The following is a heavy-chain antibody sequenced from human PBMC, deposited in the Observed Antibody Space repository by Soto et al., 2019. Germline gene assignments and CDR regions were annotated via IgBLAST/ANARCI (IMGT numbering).Heavy chain of an antibody. D-gene: IGHD3-22*01. CDR2: IYNGGIP. V-gene: IGHV4-4*07. CDR1: GGSVSSQY. CDR3: ASQDYDKSVYYFDY. Sequence: KTSETLSLTCTVSGGSVSSQYWSWIRQPAGEGLEWIGRIYNGGIPLIHPSLESRVALSLDTSKNQFSLTLSSVTAADTAIYYCASQDYDKSVYYFDYWGRGTLVTVSS. J-gene: IGHJ4*02.